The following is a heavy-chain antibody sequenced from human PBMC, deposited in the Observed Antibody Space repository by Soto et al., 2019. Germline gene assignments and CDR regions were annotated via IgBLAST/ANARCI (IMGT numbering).Heavy chain of an antibody. V-gene: IGHV1-2*02. J-gene: IGHJ6*03. CDR3: ARESGGATATLDYYYFYMDV. D-gene: IGHD5-12*01. Sequence: QVQLVQSGAEVKKPGASVTVSCKASGYRFSDYYLHWVRQAPGQGPEWMGWMNPNSGDTKYAQKFKGRVTRTRDTSVRTAFRELKWLKSDDTAVYYCARESGGATATLDYYYFYMDVWGIGTTVTVSS. CDR2: MNPNSGDT. CDR1: GYRFSDYY.